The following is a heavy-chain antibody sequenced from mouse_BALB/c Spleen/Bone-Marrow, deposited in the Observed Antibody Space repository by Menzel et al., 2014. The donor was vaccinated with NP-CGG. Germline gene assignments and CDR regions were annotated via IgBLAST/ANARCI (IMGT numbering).Heavy chain of an antibody. J-gene: IGHJ1*01. V-gene: IGHV5-17*02. CDR1: GFTFSSFG. CDR2: ISSGSSTI. D-gene: IGHD1-1*01. Sequence: VQLQQSGGGLVQPGGSRKLSCAASGFTFSSFGMHWVRQAPEKGLEWVAYISSGSSTIYYADTVKGRFTISRDNPKNTLFLQMTSLRSEDTAMYYCARRGSNHWYFDVWGAGTTVIVSS. CDR3: ARRGSNHWYFDV.